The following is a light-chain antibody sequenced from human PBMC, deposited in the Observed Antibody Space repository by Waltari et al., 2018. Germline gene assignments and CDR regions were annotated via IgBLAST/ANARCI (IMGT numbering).Light chain of an antibody. CDR1: SSNIRAGYD. V-gene: IGLV1-40*01. CDR2: GNT. Sequence: QSALTQPPSVFGAPGQSVTIPCTGSSSNIRAGYDVHWYQLLTGSAPKLLIYGNTNRPSWVPDRFSGSTSGTSASLAITGLQAEDEADYYCQSYDSSLSTSVFGGGTKLTVL. J-gene: IGLJ2*01. CDR3: QSYDSSLSTSV.